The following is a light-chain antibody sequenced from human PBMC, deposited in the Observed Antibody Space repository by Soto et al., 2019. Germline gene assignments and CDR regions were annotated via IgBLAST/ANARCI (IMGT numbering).Light chain of an antibody. Sequence: EIVLNHSLATLSVSLAGRVRIXCRASQSLSSNLAWSQQKPGQAPRLLIYGASTRATGIPARFSGSGSGTEFTLTISSLQSEDFAVYYCQQYNDWPRRLTFGGGTKVDNK. CDR2: GAS. CDR1: QSLSSN. V-gene: IGKV3-15*01. CDR3: QQYNDWPRRLT. J-gene: IGKJ4*01.